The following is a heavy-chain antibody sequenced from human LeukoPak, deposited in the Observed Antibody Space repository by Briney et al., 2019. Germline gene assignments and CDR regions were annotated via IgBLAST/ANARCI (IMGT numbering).Heavy chain of an antibody. V-gene: IGHV1-18*01. J-gene: IGHJ6*03. CDR2: ISAYNGNT. CDR1: GYTFTSYG. D-gene: IGHD3-9*01. Sequence: GASVKVSCKASGYTFTSYGISRVRQAPGHGREWMGWISAYNGNTNYAHKLQGRVTMTTDTSTSTAYMELRSLRSDDTAVYYCARVARGYDILTGYYYYMDVWGKGTTVTVFS. CDR3: ARVARGYDILTGYYYYMDV.